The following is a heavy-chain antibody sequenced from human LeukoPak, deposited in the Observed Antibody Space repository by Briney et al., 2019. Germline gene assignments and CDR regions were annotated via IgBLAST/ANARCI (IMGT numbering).Heavy chain of an antibody. D-gene: IGHD2-15*01. CDR3: ARAFLLPDPTYFDY. CDR1: GSSISSYY. CDR2: IYYSGST. V-gene: IGHV4-59*08. J-gene: IGHJ4*02. Sequence: SETLSLTCTVSGSSISSYYWSWIRQPPGKGLEWIGYIYYSGSTYYNPSLKSRVTISVDTSKNQFSLKLSSVTAADTAVYYCARAFLLPDPTYFDYWGQGTLVTVSS.